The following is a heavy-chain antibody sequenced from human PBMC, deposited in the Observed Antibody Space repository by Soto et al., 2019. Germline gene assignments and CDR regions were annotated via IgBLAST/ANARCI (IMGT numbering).Heavy chain of an antibody. CDR2: ISAYNGNT. Sequence: WASVKVSCKASGYTFTSYGISWVRQAPGQGLEWMGWISAYNGNTNYAQKLQGRVTMTTDTSTSTAYMELRSLRSDDTAVYYCARDRELVGFRYYYGMDVWGQGTTVTVSS. V-gene: IGHV1-18*01. J-gene: IGHJ6*02. CDR1: GYTFTSYG. CDR3: ARDRELVGFRYYYGMDV. D-gene: IGHD1-26*01.